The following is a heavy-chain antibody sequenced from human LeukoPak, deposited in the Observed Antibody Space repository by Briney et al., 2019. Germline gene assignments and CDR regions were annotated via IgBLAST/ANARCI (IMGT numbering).Heavy chain of an antibody. CDR2: ISYDRSNK. CDR3: ARDRALYDSSSGFYYTEDDY. D-gene: IGHD3-22*01. V-gene: IGHV3-30-3*01. J-gene: IGHJ4*02. Sequence: GGSLRLSCAASGFTFSSYAMHWVRQAPGKGLEWVAVISYDRSNKYYADSVKGRFTISRDNSKNTLYLQMNSLRVEDTAVYYCARDRALYDSSSGFYYTEDDYWGQGTLVTVSS. CDR1: GFTFSSYA.